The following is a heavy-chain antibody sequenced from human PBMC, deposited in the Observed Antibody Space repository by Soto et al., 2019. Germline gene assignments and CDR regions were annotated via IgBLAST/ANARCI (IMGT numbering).Heavy chain of an antibody. Sequence: GGSLRLSCAASGFTFDDYTMHWVRQAPGKGLEWVSLISWDGGSTYYADSVKGRFTISRDNSKNSLYLQMNSLRTEDTALYYCAKVLFPRSWYIFDYWGQGDLVTVAS. CDR2: ISWDGGST. J-gene: IGHJ4*02. D-gene: IGHD6-13*01. V-gene: IGHV3-43*01. CDR3: AKVLFPRSWYIFDY. CDR1: GFTFDDYT.